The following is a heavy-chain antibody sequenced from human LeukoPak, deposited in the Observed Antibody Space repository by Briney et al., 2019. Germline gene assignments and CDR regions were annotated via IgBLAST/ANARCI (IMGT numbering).Heavy chain of an antibody. V-gene: IGHV3-21*01. D-gene: IGHD5-24*01. CDR3: SRVDENGYNFA. CDR2: ISGGSSYI. CDR1: GFTFSNYN. J-gene: IGHJ5*02. Sequence: GGSLRLSCAASGFTFSNYNMNWVRQAPGKGLEWVSSISGGSSYIYYADSVKGRFTISRDNAKNSLFLQMNSLRAEDTAVYYCSRVDENGYNFAWGQGTLLTVPS.